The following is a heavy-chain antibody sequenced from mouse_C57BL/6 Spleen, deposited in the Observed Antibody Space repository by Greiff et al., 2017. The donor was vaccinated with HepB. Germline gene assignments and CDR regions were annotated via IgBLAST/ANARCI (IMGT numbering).Heavy chain of an antibody. CDR1: GYSFTGYY. CDR2: INPSTGGT. J-gene: IGHJ3*01. CDR3: ARRNDYDEFAY. D-gene: IGHD2-4*01. Sequence: EVQLQQSGPELVKPGASVKISCKASGYSFTGYYMNWVKQSPEKSLEWIGEINPSTGGTTYNQKFKAKATLTVDKSSSTAYMQLKSLTSEDSAVYYCARRNDYDEFAYWGQGTLVTVSA. V-gene: IGHV1-42*01.